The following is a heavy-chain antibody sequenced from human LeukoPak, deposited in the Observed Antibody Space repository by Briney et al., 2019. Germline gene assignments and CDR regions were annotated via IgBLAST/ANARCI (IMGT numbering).Heavy chain of an antibody. D-gene: IGHD3-10*01. CDR1: GFTFSSYA. V-gene: IGHV3-23*01. CDR2: ISGSGGST. CDR3: AKDDYGSGSWLLEY. Sequence: PGGSLRLSCAASGFTFSSYAMSWVRQAPGKGLEWVSAISGSGGSTYYADSVKGRFTISRDNSKNTLYLQMNSLRAEDTAVYYCAKDDYGSGSWLLEYWGQGTLVTVSS. J-gene: IGHJ4*02.